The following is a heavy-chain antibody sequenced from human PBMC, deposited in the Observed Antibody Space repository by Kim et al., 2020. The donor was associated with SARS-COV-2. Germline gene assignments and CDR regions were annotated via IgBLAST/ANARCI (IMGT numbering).Heavy chain of an antibody. V-gene: IGHV1-24*01. J-gene: IGHJ5*02. CDR3: ATSTTLTTSGWFDP. D-gene: IGHD4-17*01. CDR1: GYTLTELS. Sequence: ASVKVSCKVSGYTLTELSMHWVRQAPGKGLEWMGGFDPEDGETIYAQKFQGRVTMTEDTSTDTAYMELSSLRSEDTAVYYCATSTTLTTSGWFDPWGQGTLVTVSS. CDR2: FDPEDGET.